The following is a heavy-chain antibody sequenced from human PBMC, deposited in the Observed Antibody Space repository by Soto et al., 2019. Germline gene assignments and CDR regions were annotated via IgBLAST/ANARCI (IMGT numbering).Heavy chain of an antibody. CDR3: ASYPKPLELLY. D-gene: IGHD1-7*01. V-gene: IGHV4-34*01. CDR1: GGSFSGYY. Sequence: SETLSLTCAVYGGSFSGYYWSWIRQPPGKGLEWIGEINHSGSTNYNPSLKSRVTISVDTSKNQFSLKLSSVTAADTAVYYCASYPKPLELLYWGQGTLVTVSS. J-gene: IGHJ4*02. CDR2: INHSGST.